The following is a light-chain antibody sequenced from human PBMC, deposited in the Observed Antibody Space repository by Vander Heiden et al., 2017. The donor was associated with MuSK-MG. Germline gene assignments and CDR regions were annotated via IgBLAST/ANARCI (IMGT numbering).Light chain of an antibody. V-gene: IGLV2-14*01. CDR3: SSSAHSSTLAWV. Sequence: QSALTQPASVSGSPGQSITIHCTGTSSDSDGYKYVSWFQQRPGQAPKVMIYDVSNRPSGISNRFSGSKSGNTASLTISGLKAEDEADYYCSSSAHSSTLAWVFGGGTKLTVL. CDR1: SSDSDGYKY. J-gene: IGLJ3*02. CDR2: DVS.